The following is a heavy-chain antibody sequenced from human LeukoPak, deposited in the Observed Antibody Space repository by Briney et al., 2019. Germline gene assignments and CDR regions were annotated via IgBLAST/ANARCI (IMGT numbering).Heavy chain of an antibody. J-gene: IGHJ4*02. D-gene: IGHD3-3*01. Sequence: GGSLRLSCSASGFTFSNYAMNWVRQTPGKGLEWVSAISGSGGSTYYADSVKGRFTISRDNSKNTLYLQMNSLRAEDTAVYYCATERGYEDYWGQGTLVTVSS. CDR3: ATERGYEDY. V-gene: IGHV3-23*01. CDR1: GFTFSNYA. CDR2: ISGSGGST.